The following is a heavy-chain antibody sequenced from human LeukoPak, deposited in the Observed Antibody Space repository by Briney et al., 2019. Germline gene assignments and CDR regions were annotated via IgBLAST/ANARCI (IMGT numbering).Heavy chain of an antibody. CDR1: GDSITGYY. CDR3: ARNIIYGSGSQYSSSWFDP. J-gene: IGHJ5*02. CDR2: IYTSGNT. D-gene: IGHD3-10*01. V-gene: IGHV4-4*07. Sequence: SETLSLTCTVSGDSITGYYWNWIRQPAGKGLEWIGRIYTSGNTNFKPSLKSRVTMSVDTSKNQFSLKLSSVTAADTAVYYCARNIIYGSGSQYSSSWFDPWGPGILVAVSS.